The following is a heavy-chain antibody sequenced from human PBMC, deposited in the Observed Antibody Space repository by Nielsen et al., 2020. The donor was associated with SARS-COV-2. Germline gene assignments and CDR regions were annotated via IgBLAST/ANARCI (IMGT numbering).Heavy chain of an antibody. V-gene: IGHV3-9*01. CDR3: ARAFSYYDSSGYYYWGCNYFDY. CDR1: GFTFDDYA. J-gene: IGHJ4*02. Sequence: GGSLRLSCAASGFTFDDYAMHWVRQAPGKGLEWVSGISWNSGSIGYADSVKGRFTISRDNAKNSLYLQMNSLRAEDTAVYYCARAFSYYDSSGYYYWGCNYFDYWGQGTLVTVSS. D-gene: IGHD3-22*01. CDR2: ISWNSGSI.